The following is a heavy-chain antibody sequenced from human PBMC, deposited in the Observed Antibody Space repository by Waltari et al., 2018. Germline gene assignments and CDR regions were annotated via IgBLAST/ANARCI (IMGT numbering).Heavy chain of an antibody. D-gene: IGHD6-13*01. Sequence: QVPLVQSGSEVKKPGSSVKVSCKASGGTFSRYANSWVRQAPGQGLEWMGGIIPILGIANYAQKCQGRVTITADKSTSTAYMELSSLRSEDTAVYYCARGIGGIAAAGKNRFDYWGQGTLVTVSS. J-gene: IGHJ4*02. V-gene: IGHV1-69*10. CDR1: GGTFSRYA. CDR2: IIPILGIA. CDR3: ARGIGGIAAAGKNRFDY.